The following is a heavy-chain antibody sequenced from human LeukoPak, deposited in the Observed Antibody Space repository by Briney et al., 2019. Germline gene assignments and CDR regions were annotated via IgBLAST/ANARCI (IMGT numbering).Heavy chain of an antibody. V-gene: IGHV1-24*01. Sequence: ASVKVSCKVSGYTLTELSMHWVRQAPGKGLEWMGGFDPEDGETIYAQKFQGRVTMTEDTSTDTAYMELSSLRSEDTAVYYCARTGHCTNGVCIGYFQHWGQGTLVTVSS. D-gene: IGHD2-8*01. CDR3: ARTGHCTNGVCIGYFQH. CDR2: FDPEDGET. J-gene: IGHJ1*01. CDR1: GYTLTELS.